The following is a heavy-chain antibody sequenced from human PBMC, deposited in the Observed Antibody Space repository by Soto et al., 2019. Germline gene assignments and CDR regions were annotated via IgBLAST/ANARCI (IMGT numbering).Heavy chain of an antibody. CDR1: GYNFTSYH. CDR2: MNPSVART. V-gene: IGHV1-46*01. Sequence: ASVKVSCKASGYNFTSYHIHWVRQAPGQGLEWMGIMNPSVARTRNAQKFQGRVIMTTDASTSTVYMELSSLRSEDTATYYCARLGSYSSGWYHFDYWGQGTLVTVSS. D-gene: IGHD6-19*01. CDR3: ARLGSYSSGWYHFDY. J-gene: IGHJ4*02.